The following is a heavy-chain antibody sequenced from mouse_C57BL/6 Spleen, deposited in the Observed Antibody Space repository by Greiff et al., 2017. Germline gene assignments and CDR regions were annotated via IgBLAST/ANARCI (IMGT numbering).Heavy chain of an antibody. CDR2: IDPSGSET. J-gene: IGHJ2*01. CDR1: GYTFTSYW. V-gene: IGHV1-52*01. D-gene: IGHD2-14*01. CDR3: ARDLIGYFDY. Sequence: QVQLQQSGAELVRPGSSVKLSCKASGYTFTSYWMHWVKQRPIQGLEWIGNIDPSGSETHYNQKFKDKATLTVDKSSSTAYMQLSSLTSEDSAVYYCARDLIGYFDYWGQGTTLTVSA.